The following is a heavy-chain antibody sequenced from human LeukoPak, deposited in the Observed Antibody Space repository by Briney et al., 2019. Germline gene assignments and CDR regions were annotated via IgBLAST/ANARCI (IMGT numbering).Heavy chain of an antibody. V-gene: IGHV4-39*07. CDR2: IYYSGST. CDR3: ARVPVPDTLYVGYYYYMDV. Sequence: QTSETLSLTCTVSGGSISSDSYCFGWVRQTPGKGLQWIGSIYYSGSTYYNLSLKSRVTMSVDPSKNQFSLKLSSVTAADTAVYYCARVPVPDTLYVGYYYYMDVWGKGTTVTVSS. CDR1: GGSISSDSYC. D-gene: IGHD2/OR15-2a*01. J-gene: IGHJ6*03.